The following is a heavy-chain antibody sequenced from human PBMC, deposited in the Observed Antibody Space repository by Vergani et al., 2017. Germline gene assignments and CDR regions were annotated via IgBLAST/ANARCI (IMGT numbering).Heavy chain of an antibody. V-gene: IGHV3-7*01. J-gene: IGHJ4*02. CDR3: ARTRRHDDSSGYYYYFDY. CDR1: GFTFSSYW. CDR2: IKQDGSEK. Sequence: EVQLVESGGGLVQPGGSLRLSCAASGFTFSSYWMSWVRQAPGKGLEWVANIKQDGSEKYYVDSVKGRFTISGDNAKNSLYLQMNSLRAEDTAVYYCARTRRHDDSSGYYYYFDYWGQGTLVTVSS. D-gene: IGHD3-22*01.